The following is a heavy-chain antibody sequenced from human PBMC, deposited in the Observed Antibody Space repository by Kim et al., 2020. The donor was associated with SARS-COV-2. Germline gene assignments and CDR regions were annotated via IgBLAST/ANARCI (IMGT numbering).Heavy chain of an antibody. CDR2: IRSKAYGGTT. D-gene: IGHD4-17*01. V-gene: IGHV3-49*04. Sequence: GGSLRLSCTASGFTFGDYAMSWVRQAPGKGLEWVGFIRSKAYGGTTEYAASVKVRFTISRDDSKSIAYLQMNSLKTEDTAVYYCTREEPPYGDYGDYWGQGTLVTVSS. CDR3: TREEPPYGDYGDY. J-gene: IGHJ4*02. CDR1: GFTFGDYA.